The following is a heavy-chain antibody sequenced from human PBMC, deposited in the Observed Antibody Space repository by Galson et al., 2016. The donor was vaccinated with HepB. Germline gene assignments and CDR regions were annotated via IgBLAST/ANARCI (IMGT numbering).Heavy chain of an antibody. V-gene: IGHV4-39*01. CDR3: ARHDMSSRAFDI. CDR1: GGSVTSGEHY. D-gene: IGHD2-15*01. Sequence: ETLSLTCSVSGGSVTSGEHYWDWIRQSPGEGLECIASVYSSGTTYYNPSFRNRVTISLDTSKNQFSLAVTSVTATDHAVYFCARHDMSSRAFDIWGQVTMVTVSP. J-gene: IGHJ3*02. CDR2: VYSSGTT.